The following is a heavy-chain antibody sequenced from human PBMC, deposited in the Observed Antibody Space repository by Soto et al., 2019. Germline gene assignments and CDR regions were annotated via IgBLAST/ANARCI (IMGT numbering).Heavy chain of an antibody. CDR1: GGSISSSSYY. V-gene: IGHV4-39*01. Sequence: SETLSLTCTVSGGSISSSSYYWGWIRQPPGRGLEWIGSIYYSGNTYYNPSLKSRVTISVDTSRNQFSLKLSSVTAADTAVYYCVRPGYDFWSGWTDSWGQGTLVTVSS. J-gene: IGHJ4*02. CDR2: IYYSGNT. CDR3: VRPGYDFWSGWTDS. D-gene: IGHD3-3*01.